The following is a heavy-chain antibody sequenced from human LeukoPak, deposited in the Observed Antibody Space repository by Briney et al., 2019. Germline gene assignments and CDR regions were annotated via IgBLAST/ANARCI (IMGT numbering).Heavy chain of an antibody. V-gene: IGHV3-30*04. J-gene: IGHJ6*02. CDR2: ISYDGSNK. CDR1: GFTFSSYA. CDR3: AKDTDYGDKRGYYGMDV. D-gene: IGHD4-17*01. Sequence: PGGSLRLSCAASGFTFSSYAMHWVRQAPGKGLEWVAVISYDGSNKYYADSVKGRFTISRDNSKNTLYLQMNSLRAEDTAVYYCAKDTDYGDKRGYYGMDVWGQGTTVTVSS.